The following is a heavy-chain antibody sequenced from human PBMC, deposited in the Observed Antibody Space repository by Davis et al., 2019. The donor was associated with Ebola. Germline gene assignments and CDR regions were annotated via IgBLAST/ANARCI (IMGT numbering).Heavy chain of an antibody. Sequence: SETLSLTCTVSGGSISSGGYYWSWIRQHPGKGLEWIGYIYYSGSTYYNPSLKSRVTISVDTSKNQFSLKLSSVTAADTAVYYCARDSGEWELLLSFDYWGQGTLVTVSS. J-gene: IGHJ4*02. CDR1: GGSISSGGYY. CDR2: IYYSGST. V-gene: IGHV4-31*03. D-gene: IGHD1-26*01. CDR3: ARDSGEWELLLSFDY.